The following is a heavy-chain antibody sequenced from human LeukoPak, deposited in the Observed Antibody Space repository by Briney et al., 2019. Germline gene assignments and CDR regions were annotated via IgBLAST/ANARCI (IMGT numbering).Heavy chain of an antibody. V-gene: IGHV3-66*01. CDR2: IYSGGST. CDR3: ARVLSGGGFYDY. CDR1: GFTVSSNY. Sequence: GGSLRLSCAASGFTVSSNYMSWVRQAPGKGLEWVSVIYSGGSTYYAGSMKGRFTISRDNSKNTLYLQMNSLRAEDTAVYYCARVLSGGGFYDYWGQGTLVTVSS. D-gene: IGHD4-23*01. J-gene: IGHJ4*02.